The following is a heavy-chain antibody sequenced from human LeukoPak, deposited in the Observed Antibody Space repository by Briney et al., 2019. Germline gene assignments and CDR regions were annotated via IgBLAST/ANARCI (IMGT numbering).Heavy chain of an antibody. V-gene: IGHV3-23*01. CDR3: SGMHRYYDGSGYWVQ. CDR1: GFTFSSYG. D-gene: IGHD3-22*01. Sequence: PGGSLTLSYEPSGFTFSSYGMGWVRQAAGGGMEWVSEINTKGRSTSYADSVKGRHTLTRYQHKNMLYMEMTSLRAEDTAVYYCSGMHRYYDGSGYWVQWGQGTLVTVSS. J-gene: IGHJ4*02. CDR2: INTKGRST.